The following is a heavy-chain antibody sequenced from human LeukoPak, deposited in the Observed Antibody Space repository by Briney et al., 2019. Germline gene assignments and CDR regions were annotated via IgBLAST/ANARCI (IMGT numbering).Heavy chain of an antibody. J-gene: IGHJ5*02. V-gene: IGHV3-48*01. CDR1: GFTFSSSS. Sequence: GGSLRLSCAASGFTFSSSSMTWVRQAPGKGLEWVSYISSSGTTMYYTDSVKGRFTISRDNAKYSLYLQMNSLRAEDTAVYYCARDLWSGENWFDPWGQGTLVTVSS. CDR2: ISSSGTTM. CDR3: ARDLWSGENWFDP. D-gene: IGHD3-10*01.